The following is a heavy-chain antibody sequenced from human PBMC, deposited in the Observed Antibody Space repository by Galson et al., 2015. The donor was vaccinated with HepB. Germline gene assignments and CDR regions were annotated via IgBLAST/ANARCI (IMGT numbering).Heavy chain of an antibody. CDR1: GYTFTSYG. Sequence: SVKVSCKASGYTFTSYGISWVRQAPGQGLEWMGWISAYNGNTNYAQKLQGRVTMTTDTSTSTAYMELRSLRSDDTAVYYCARDLGGVSQLAQYYYYYYGMDVWGQGTTVTVSS. D-gene: IGHD6-6*01. CDR2: ISAYNGNT. J-gene: IGHJ6*02. CDR3: ARDLGGVSQLAQYYYYYYGMDV. V-gene: IGHV1-18*04.